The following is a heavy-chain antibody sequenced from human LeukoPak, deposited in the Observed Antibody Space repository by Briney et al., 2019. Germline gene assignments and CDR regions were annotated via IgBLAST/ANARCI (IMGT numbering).Heavy chain of an antibody. V-gene: IGHV4-31*03. Sequence: SETLSLTCTVSGGSISSGGYYWSWIRQHPGKGLEWIGYIYYSGSTYYNPSLKSRVTISVDTSKNQFSLKLSSVTAADTAVYYCAREPQYCSSTGCYADAFDIWGQGTMVTVSS. J-gene: IGHJ3*02. CDR3: AREPQYCSSTGCYADAFDI. CDR1: GGSISSGGYY. CDR2: IYYSGST. D-gene: IGHD2-2*01.